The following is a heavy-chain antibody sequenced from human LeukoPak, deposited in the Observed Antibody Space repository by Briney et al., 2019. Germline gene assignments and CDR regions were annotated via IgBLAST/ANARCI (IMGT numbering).Heavy chain of an antibody. Sequence: PGGSLRLSCAASGFAFSYYAMSWVRQAPGKGLKGVSTIDDIGTSTSYADSVKGRFTISRDNSRNTLYLQMNSLRAEDTAVYYCAKVGQQWLIPEEDWGQGTLVTVSS. V-gene: IGHV3-23*01. J-gene: IGHJ4*02. CDR1: GFAFSYYA. D-gene: IGHD6-19*01. CDR2: IDDIGTST. CDR3: AKVGQQWLIPEED.